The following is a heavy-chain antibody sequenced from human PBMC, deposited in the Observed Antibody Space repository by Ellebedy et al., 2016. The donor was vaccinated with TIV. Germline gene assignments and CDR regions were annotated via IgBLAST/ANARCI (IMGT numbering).Heavy chain of an antibody. Sequence: GESLKISCAASGFTFSNYWMSWVRQAPGKGLEWVANIKQDGGEKYYVDSVKGRFTISRDNAKNSLYLQMNSLRTEDTAVYYCARKLVEYWGQGTLVTVSS. CDR2: IKQDGGEK. J-gene: IGHJ4*02. D-gene: IGHD2-15*01. V-gene: IGHV3-7*04. CDR3: ARKLVEY. CDR1: GFTFSNYW.